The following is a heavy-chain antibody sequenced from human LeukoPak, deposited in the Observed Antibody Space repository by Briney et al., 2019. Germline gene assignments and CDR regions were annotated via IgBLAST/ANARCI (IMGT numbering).Heavy chain of an antibody. CDR2: IHPDGSIT. J-gene: IGHJ5*02. V-gene: IGHV3-74*03. CDR3: APQQAYSPYNWFDP. CDR1: GFTITNYW. D-gene: IGHD5-12*01. Sequence: PGGSLRLSCVGSGFTITNYWMHWVRQAPGTGLVWVSRIHPDGSITTYADSVKGRFTISRDNAKNTMYLQMNSLRAEDTAVYYCAPQQAYSPYNWFDPWGQGTLVTVSS.